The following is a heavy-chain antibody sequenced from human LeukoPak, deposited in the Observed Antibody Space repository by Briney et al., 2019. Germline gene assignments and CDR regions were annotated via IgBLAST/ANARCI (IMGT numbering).Heavy chain of an antibody. J-gene: IGHJ3*02. CDR2: IYSGGST. CDR1: GFTFSSYA. D-gene: IGHD1-14*01. Sequence: QPGGSLRLSCAASGFTFSSYAMSWVRQAPGKGLEWVSVIYSGGSTYYADSVKGRFTISRDNSKNTLYLQMNSLRAEDTAVYYRAREEPGGAFDIWGQGTMVTVSS. CDR3: AREEPGGAFDI. V-gene: IGHV3-66*01.